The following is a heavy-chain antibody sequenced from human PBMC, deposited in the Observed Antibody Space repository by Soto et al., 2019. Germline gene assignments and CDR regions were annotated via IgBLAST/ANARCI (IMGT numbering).Heavy chain of an antibody. CDR1: GFSLTTSGVG. CDR2: IYWDDDK. D-gene: IGHD3-3*01. J-gene: IGHJ4*02. Sequence: QITLNESGPTVVKPTETLTLTCTFSGFSLTTSGVGVGWVRQSPGKAPEWLAFIYWDDDKRYSTSLKSRLTITKDTSKIQVVLTMANVDPADTATYYCAHRVLRAVFGLVTTTAIYFDFWGQGPPVVVSS. CDR3: AHRVLRAVFGLVTTTAIYFDF. V-gene: IGHV2-5*02.